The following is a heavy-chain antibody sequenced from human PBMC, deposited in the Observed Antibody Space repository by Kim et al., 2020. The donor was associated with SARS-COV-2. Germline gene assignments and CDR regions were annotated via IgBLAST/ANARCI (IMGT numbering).Heavy chain of an antibody. J-gene: IGHJ6*02. CDR1: GFTFSSYG. CDR3: AKDRVGGTTYYYYFGMDG. CDR2: ISYDGSNK. D-gene: IGHD3-16*01. Sequence: GGSLRLSCAASGFTFSSYGMHWVRQAPGKGLEWVAVISYDGSNKYYADSVKGRFTISRDNSKNTLYLQMNSLRAEDTAVYYCAKDRVGGTTYYYYFGMDGLGQGTTVTVSS. V-gene: IGHV3-30*18.